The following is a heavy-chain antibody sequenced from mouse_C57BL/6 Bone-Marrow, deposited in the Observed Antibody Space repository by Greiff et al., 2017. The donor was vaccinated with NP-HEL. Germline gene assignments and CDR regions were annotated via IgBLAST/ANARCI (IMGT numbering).Heavy chain of an antibody. Sequence: VQLQQSGAELVRPGASVKLSCTASGFNIKDDYMHWVKQRPEQGLEWIGWIDPANGDTESASKFQGKATIKADTSSNTAYLQLSSLTSEDTAVYYCTTLTAYYFDYWGQGTTLTVSS. J-gene: IGHJ2*01. CDR2: IDPANGDT. V-gene: IGHV14-4*01. D-gene: IGHD2-13*01. CDR3: TTLTAYYFDY. CDR1: GFNIKDDY.